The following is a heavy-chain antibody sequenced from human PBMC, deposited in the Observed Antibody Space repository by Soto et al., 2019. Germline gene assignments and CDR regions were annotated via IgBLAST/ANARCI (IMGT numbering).Heavy chain of an antibody. CDR1: GFTFSSYA. V-gene: IGHV3-23*01. Sequence: GGSLRLSCAASGFTFSSYAMSWVRQVPGKGLEWVSAISGSGSSTYFADSVKGRFTISRDNSNNTLHLQMSSLTADDTAIYYCAKNQRLGSSSHFDCWGQGTLVTVSS. CDR3: AKNQRLGSSSHFDC. CDR2: ISGSGSST. D-gene: IGHD6-6*01. J-gene: IGHJ4*02.